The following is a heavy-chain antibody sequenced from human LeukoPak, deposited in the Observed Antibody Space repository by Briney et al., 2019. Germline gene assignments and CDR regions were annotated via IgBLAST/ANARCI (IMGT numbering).Heavy chain of an antibody. Sequence: GGSLRLSCAASGFSFSNAWMSWVRQAPGKGLEWVGRIKSKTDGGTTDYAAPVKGRSTISRDDSKNTLYLQMNSLRAEDTAVYYCARDPGYCSGGSCSNWGQGTLVTVSS. D-gene: IGHD2-15*01. CDR1: GFSFSNAW. CDR2: IKSKTDGGTT. J-gene: IGHJ4*02. V-gene: IGHV3-15*01. CDR3: ARDPGYCSGGSCSN.